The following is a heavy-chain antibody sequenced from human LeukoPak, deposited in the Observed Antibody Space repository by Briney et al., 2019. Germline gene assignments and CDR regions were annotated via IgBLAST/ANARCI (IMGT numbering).Heavy chain of an antibody. Sequence: KPSETLSLTCAVYGGSFSGYYWSWIRQPPGKGLEWIGEINHSGSTNYNPSLKSRVTISVDTSKNQFSLKLSSVTAADTAVYYCASPTTTVTPDAFDIWGQGTMVTVSS. CDR3: ASPTTTVTPDAFDI. V-gene: IGHV4-34*01. D-gene: IGHD4-17*01. J-gene: IGHJ3*02. CDR2: INHSGST. CDR1: GGSFSGYY.